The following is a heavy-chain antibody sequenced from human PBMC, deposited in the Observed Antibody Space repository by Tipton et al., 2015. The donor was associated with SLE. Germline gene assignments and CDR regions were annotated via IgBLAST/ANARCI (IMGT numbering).Heavy chain of an antibody. CDR1: GGSISSYY. CDR2: IYYSGST. Sequence: TLSLTCTVSGGSISSYYWSWIRQPPGKGLEWIGYIYYSGSTNYNPSLKSRVTISVDTSKNQFSLKLPSVTAADTAVYYCARQDSGNYFPFDYWGQGTLVTVSS. D-gene: IGHD1-26*01. V-gene: IGHV4-59*08. J-gene: IGHJ4*02. CDR3: ARQDSGNYFPFDY.